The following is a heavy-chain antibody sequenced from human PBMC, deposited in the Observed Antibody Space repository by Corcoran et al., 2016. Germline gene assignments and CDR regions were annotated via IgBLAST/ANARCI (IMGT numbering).Heavy chain of an antibody. D-gene: IGHD1-26*01. J-gene: IGHJ3*02. CDR3: ARVRGVGATTDRAFDI. Sequence: QVQLVESGGGVVQPGRSLRLSCAASGFTFSSYGMHWVRQAPGKGLEWVAVIWYDGSNKYYADSVKGRFTISRDNSKNTLYLQMNSRRAEDMAVYYCARVRGVGATTDRAFDIWGQGSMVTVSS. V-gene: IGHV3-33*01. CDR1: GFTFSSYG. CDR2: IWYDGSNK.